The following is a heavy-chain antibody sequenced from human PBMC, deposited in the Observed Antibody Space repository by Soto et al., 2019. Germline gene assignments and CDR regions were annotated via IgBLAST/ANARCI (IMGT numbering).Heavy chain of an antibody. CDR1: GFTFTTYR. J-gene: IGHJ4*02. CDR2: IDQDGTGK. V-gene: IGHV3-7*01. CDR3: ARDWNDSSSGRGIDH. D-gene: IGHD1-1*01. Sequence: EVQLVESGGGLVQPGESLRLTCAASGFTFTTYRFSWVRQAPGKGLEWVAYIDQDGTGKYYVDSVKGRFTISRDNAKNSVLLQMNSLRAEDTAVYYCARDWNDSSSGRGIDHWGQGALVTVSS.